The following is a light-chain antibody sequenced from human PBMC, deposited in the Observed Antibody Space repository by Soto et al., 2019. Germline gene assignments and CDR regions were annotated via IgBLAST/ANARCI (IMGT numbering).Light chain of an antibody. J-gene: IGKJ4*01. CDR1: QSISSY. CDR3: QQSYSNPLT. V-gene: IGKV1-39*01. Sequence: DIQMTQSPSSLSASVGDRVTITCRASQSISSYLIWYQHKPGEAPKLLIYGASSLYSGVPSRFSGSGSGTEFTPTINSLQPEDFATYYCQQSYSNPLTFGGGTKVEIK. CDR2: GAS.